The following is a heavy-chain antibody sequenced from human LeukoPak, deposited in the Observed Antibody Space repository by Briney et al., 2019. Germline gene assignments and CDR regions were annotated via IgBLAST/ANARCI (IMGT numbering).Heavy chain of an antibody. V-gene: IGHV4-59*11. D-gene: IGHD4-17*01. J-gene: IGHJ3*02. CDR1: DDSFSSHY. Sequence: SETLSLTCAVSDDSFSSHYWTWIRQPPGKGLEWIGYISYIGSTNYNPSLKSRVTISIDTSRSQFSLRLSSVTAADTAVYYCARDLVTVTKGFDIWGQGTMVSVSS. CDR2: ISYIGST. CDR3: ARDLVTVTKGFDI.